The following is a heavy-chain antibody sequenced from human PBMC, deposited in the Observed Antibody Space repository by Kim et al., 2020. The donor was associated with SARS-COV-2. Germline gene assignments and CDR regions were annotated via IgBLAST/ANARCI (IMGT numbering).Heavy chain of an antibody. V-gene: IGHV3-74*01. CDR1: GFTFSSYW. D-gene: IGHD6-19*01. Sequence: GGSLRLSCAASGFTFSSYWMHWVRQAPGKGLVWVSRITSDGSSTSYADSVKGRFTISRDNAKNTLYLQMNSLRAEDTAVYYCARDPATGYSSGWYGDDYWGQGTLVTVSS. CDR3: ARDPATGYSSGWYGDDY. J-gene: IGHJ4*02. CDR2: ITSDGSST.